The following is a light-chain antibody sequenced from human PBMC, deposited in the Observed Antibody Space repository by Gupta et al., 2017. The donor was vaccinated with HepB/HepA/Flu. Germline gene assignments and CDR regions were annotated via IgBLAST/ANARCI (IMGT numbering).Light chain of an antibody. CDR2: DAF. Sequence: EIVLTQSQATLSSSPGERVTLSCRASQSVSSYLAWYQQKPGQAPRLLIYDAFNRATGIPARFSGSGSGTDFTRTISSLEPEDFAVYYCQQRSNWPLTFGGGTKVEIK. CDR3: QQRSNWPLT. J-gene: IGKJ4*01. CDR1: QSVSSY. V-gene: IGKV3-11*01.